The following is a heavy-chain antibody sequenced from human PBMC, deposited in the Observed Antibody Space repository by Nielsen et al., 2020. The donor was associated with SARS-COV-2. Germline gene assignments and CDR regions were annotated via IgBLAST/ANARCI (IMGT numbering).Heavy chain of an antibody. CDR3: ARVQYYYDSRGFDY. D-gene: IGHD3-22*01. V-gene: IGHV4-30-2*01. Sequence: SETLSLTCAVSGGSISSGGYSWSWIRQPPGKGLEWIGYIYHSGSTNYNPSLKSRVTISVDTSKNQFSLKLSSVTAADTAVYYCARVQYYYDSRGFDYWGQGTLVTVSS. CDR1: GGSISSGGYS. CDR2: IYHSGST. J-gene: IGHJ4*02.